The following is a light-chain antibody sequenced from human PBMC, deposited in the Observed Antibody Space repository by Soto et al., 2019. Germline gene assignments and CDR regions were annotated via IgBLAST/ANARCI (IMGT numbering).Light chain of an antibody. J-gene: IGKJ1*01. Sequence: DIQVTQTPSSLSASVGDRVTITCRASQSISSYLNWYQQKPGKAPKLLIYDASSLESGVPSRSSGSGSGTEFTLTISSLQPDDFATYYCQQYNSYSRTFGQGTKVAI. CDR2: DAS. CDR3: QQYNSYSRT. CDR1: QSISSY. V-gene: IGKV1-5*01.